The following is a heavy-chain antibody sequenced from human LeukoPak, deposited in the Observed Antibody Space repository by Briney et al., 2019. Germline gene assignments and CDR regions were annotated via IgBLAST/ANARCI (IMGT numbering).Heavy chain of an antibody. CDR3: ARGEQLGELEFDY. V-gene: IGHV1-69*05. J-gene: IGHJ4*02. CDR2: IIPIFGTA. D-gene: IGHD1-7*01. Sequence: SVKVSCKASGGTFSSYAISWVRQAPGQGLEWMGGIIPIFGTANYAQKFQGRVTITTDESTRTAYMELSSLRSEDTAVYYCARGEQLGELEFDYWGQGTLVTVSS. CDR1: GGTFSSYA.